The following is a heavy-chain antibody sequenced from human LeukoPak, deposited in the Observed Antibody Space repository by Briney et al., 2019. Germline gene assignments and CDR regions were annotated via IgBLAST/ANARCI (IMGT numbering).Heavy chain of an antibody. CDR2: INPYNGNT. V-gene: IGHV1-18*01. J-gene: IGHJ4*02. Sequence: ASVTVSFKASGYTFTIYGISWVRQAPGQGREWMGWINPYNGNTNYVQKLQGRVTITTETATSTAYMELRSLRSDDTAVYYCARVAAADYFDYWGQGTLVTVSS. CDR1: GYTFTIYG. CDR3: ARVAAADYFDY. D-gene: IGHD6-13*01.